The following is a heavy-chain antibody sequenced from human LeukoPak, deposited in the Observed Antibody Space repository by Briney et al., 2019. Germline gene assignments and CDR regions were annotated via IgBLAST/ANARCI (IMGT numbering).Heavy chain of an antibody. J-gene: IGHJ3*02. CDR3: ARGFPAGSGSRGSHAFDI. V-gene: IGHV4-34*01. CDR2: INYGGST. D-gene: IGHD5-12*01. Sequence: SETLSLTCAVYGGSFSAYYWNWIRQSPGKGLEWIGEINYGGSTKYNPSLKSQVTIPVDTSKNQFSLNLSSVTAADTAVYYCARGFPAGSGSRGSHAFDIWGQGTMVTVSS. CDR1: GGSFSAYY.